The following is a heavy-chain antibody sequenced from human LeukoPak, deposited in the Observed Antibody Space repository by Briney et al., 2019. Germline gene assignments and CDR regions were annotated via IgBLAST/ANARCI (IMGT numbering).Heavy chain of an antibody. Sequence: SETLSLTCAVYGGSFSGYYWSWIRQPPGKGLEWIGEINHSGSTNYNPSLKSRVTISVDTSKNQFSLKLSSVTAADTAVYYCARDLVTVTKEFDIWGQGTMVSVSS. CDR2: INHSGST. J-gene: IGHJ3*02. D-gene: IGHD4-17*01. CDR3: ARDLVTVTKEFDI. CDR1: GGSFSGYY. V-gene: IGHV4-34*01.